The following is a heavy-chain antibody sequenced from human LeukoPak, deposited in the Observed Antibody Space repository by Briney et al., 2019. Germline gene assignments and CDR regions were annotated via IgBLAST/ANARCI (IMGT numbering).Heavy chain of an antibody. CDR1: GFTFSSYS. V-gene: IGHV3-21*06. CDR2: ISGSGSSI. Sequence: KPGGSLRLTCAASGFTFSSYSMNWVRQAPGKGLEWFSSISGSGSSIYYADSLKGRFTISRDNAKSSLYLQMNSLRAEDTAVYFCTTIASWGFTYYFDFWGQGTLITVSS. D-gene: IGHD2-21*01. CDR3: TTIASWGFTYYFDF. J-gene: IGHJ4*02.